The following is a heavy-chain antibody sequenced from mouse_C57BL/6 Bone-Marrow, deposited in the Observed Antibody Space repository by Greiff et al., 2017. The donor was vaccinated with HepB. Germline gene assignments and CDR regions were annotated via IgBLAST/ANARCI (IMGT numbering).Heavy chain of an antibody. J-gene: IGHJ3*01. V-gene: IGHV5-12*01. Sequence: VESGGGLVQPGGSLKLSCAASGFTFSDYYMYWVRQTPEKRLEWVAYISNGGGSTYYPDTVKGRFTISRDNAKNTLYLQMSRLKSEDTAMYYGARRDWGGFAYWGQGTLVTVSA. CDR3: ARRDWGGFAY. D-gene: IGHD4-1*01. CDR1: GFTFSDYY. CDR2: ISNGGGST.